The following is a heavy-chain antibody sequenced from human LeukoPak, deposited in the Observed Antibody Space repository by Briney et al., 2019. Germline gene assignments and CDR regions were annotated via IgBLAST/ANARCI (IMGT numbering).Heavy chain of an antibody. CDR2: ISGSGGST. V-gene: IGHV3-23*01. J-gene: IGHJ4*02. CDR1: GFTFSSYA. D-gene: IGHD1-26*01. Sequence: GGSLRLSCAASGFTFSSYAMSWVRQAPGKGLEWVSAISGSGGSTYYADSVRGRFTISRDNSKNTLYLRMNSLRAEDTAVYYCAKGPDTHSGSYYWGQGTLVTVSS. CDR3: AKGPDTHSGSYY.